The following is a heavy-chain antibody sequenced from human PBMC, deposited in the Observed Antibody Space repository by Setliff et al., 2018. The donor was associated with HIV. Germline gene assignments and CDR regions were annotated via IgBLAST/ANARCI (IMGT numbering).Heavy chain of an antibody. D-gene: IGHD7-27*01. CDR1: GFTLSSHE. Sequence: PGGSLRLSCVASGFTLSSHEMNWVRQAPGKGLEWVSSITSGSTYVNYADSVKGRFSISRDNSKNSLYLQMISLRAEDTALYYCARQGNWEFDYWGQGTLVTVSS. CDR3: ARQGNWEFDY. CDR2: ITSGSTYV. J-gene: IGHJ4*02. V-gene: IGHV3-21*01.